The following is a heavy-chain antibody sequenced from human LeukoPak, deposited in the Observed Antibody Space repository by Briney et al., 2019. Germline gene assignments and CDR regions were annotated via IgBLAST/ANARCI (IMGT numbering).Heavy chain of an antibody. Sequence: GGSLRLSCAASGFTFSNYVMSWVRQAPGKGLQWVSDISGSGGSTYYADSVKGRFTISRDNSKNTLYLQMNSLRAEDTAVYYCVKDQGAYYGSEYYYGMDVWGQGTTVTVSS. D-gene: IGHD3-10*01. CDR1: GFTFSNYV. CDR2: ISGSGGST. J-gene: IGHJ6*02. V-gene: IGHV3-23*01. CDR3: VKDQGAYYGSEYYYGMDV.